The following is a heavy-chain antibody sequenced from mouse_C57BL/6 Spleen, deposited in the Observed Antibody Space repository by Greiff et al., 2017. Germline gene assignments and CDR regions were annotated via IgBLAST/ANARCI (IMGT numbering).Heavy chain of an antibody. Sequence: EVQLQQSGPELVKPGASVKISCKASGYTFTDYYMNWVKQSHGKSLEWIGDINPNNGGTSYNQKFKGKATLTVDKSSSTAYMELRSLTSEDSAVYYCARWRFWFAYWGQGTLVTVSA. CDR3: ARWRFWFAY. J-gene: IGHJ3*01. CDR1: GYTFTDYY. CDR2: INPNNGGT. V-gene: IGHV1-26*01.